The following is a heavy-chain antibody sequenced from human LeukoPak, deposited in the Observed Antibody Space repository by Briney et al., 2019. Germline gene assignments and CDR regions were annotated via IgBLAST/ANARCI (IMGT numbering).Heavy chain of an antibody. D-gene: IGHD2-21*01. CDR3: AAGFEGGDCC. CDR1: GFTFSSYA. V-gene: IGHV3-23*01. Sequence: GSLRLSCAASGFTFSSYAMSWVRQAPGKGLEWVSAISDSGGSTYYADSVKGRFTISRDNSKNSLYLQMNSLRAEDTAVYYCAAGFEGGDCCWGQGTLVTVSS. J-gene: IGHJ4*02. CDR2: ISDSGGST.